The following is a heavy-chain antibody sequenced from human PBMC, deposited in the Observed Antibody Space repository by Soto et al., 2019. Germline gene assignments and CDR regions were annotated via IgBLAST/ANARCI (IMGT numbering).Heavy chain of an antibody. CDR1: GYSISGGYY. CDR2: IYHSGST. J-gene: IGHJ4*02. D-gene: IGHD5-12*01. CDR3: ARDSVEMATIPLYYFDY. V-gene: IGHV4-38-2*02. Sequence: SETLSLACAVSGYSISGGYYWGCIRQPPGKGLEWIGSIYHSGSTYYNPSLKSRVTISVDTSKNQFSLKLSSVTAADTAVYYCARDSVEMATIPLYYFDYWGQGTLVTVSS.